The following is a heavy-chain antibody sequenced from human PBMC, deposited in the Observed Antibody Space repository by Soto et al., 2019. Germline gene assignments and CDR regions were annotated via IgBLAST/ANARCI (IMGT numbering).Heavy chain of an antibody. CDR2: IYYSGST. CDR1: GGSISSYY. D-gene: IGHD4-17*01. V-gene: IGHV4-59*01. J-gene: IGHJ4*02. Sequence: QVQLQESGPGLVKPSETLSLTCTVSGGSISSYYWSWIRQPPGKGLEWIGYIYYSGSTNYNPSLKSRVTISVDTSKNQFSLKLSSVTAADTAVYYCARGSGYGGPYYFDYWGQGTLVTVSS. CDR3: ARGSGYGGPYYFDY.